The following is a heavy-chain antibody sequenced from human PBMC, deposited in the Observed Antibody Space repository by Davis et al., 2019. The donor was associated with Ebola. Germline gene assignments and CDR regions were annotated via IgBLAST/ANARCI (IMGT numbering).Heavy chain of an antibody. CDR2: IRSKANSYAT. J-gene: IGHJ4*02. V-gene: IGHV3-73*01. Sequence: GESLKISCAASGFTFSGSAMHWVRQASGKGLECVGRIRSKANSYATAYAASVKGRFTISRDDSKSTAYLQMNSLKTEDTAVYYCTSGGYQADYWGQGTLVTVSS. CDR1: GFTFSGSA. D-gene: IGHD5-12*01. CDR3: TSGGYQADY.